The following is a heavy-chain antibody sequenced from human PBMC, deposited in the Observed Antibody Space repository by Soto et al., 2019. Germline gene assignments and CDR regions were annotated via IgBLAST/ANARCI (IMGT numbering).Heavy chain of an antibody. D-gene: IGHD3-3*01. CDR2: FFYIGRT. CDR1: GGSISSYY. Sequence: SETLSLTCTVSGGSISSYYWSWIRQPPGKGLELFGYFFYIGRTNYNPSLKIRFTFSLDTSKNHFSLKLSSVTAADTAVYYCARLGLEWLFIDYWGQGTLVTVSS. V-gene: IGHV4-59*08. J-gene: IGHJ4*02. CDR3: ARLGLEWLFIDY.